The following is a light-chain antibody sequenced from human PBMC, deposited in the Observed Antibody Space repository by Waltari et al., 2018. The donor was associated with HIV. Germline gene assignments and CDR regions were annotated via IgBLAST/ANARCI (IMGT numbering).Light chain of an antibody. CDR1: QTLTSNF. Sequence: IVLTQSPGPLSLSPGESATLPCKVSQTLTSNFLVWYQQKPGQAPRLLIYGTSRRAPGIPDRFSGSGSGTHFTLTISRLEPEDFALYFCQQFGDSQYSFGQGTKLEIK. V-gene: IGKV3-20*01. J-gene: IGKJ2*01. CDR2: GTS. CDR3: QQFGDSQYS.